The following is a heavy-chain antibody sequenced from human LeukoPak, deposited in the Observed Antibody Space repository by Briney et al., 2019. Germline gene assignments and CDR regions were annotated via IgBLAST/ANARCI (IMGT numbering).Heavy chain of an antibody. D-gene: IGHD1-20*01. Sequence: SETLSLTCTVSSGPMSNYYWPWIRQPAGKGLEWVGRIHSTGSTTYNPSLKSRVSLSLDTSKNQFSLKVTSVTAADTAVYYCARGHNWNDYFDPWGQGTLVTVSS. CDR1: SGPMSNYY. J-gene: IGHJ5*02. CDR2: IHSTGST. V-gene: IGHV4-4*07. CDR3: ARGHNWNDYFDP.